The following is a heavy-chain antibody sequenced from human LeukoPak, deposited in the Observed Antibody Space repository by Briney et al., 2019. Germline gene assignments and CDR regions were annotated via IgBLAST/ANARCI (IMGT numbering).Heavy chain of an antibody. V-gene: IGHV3-30*02. CDR3: AKDLTVTKGYFDY. CDR1: GFTFSSYG. J-gene: IGHJ4*02. D-gene: IGHD4-17*01. Sequence: GGSLRLSCAASGFTFSSYGMHWVRQAPGKGLEWVAFIRYDGSNKYYADSVKGRSTISRDNSKNTLYLQMNSLRAEDTAVYYCAKDLTVTKGYFDYWGQGTLVTVSS. CDR2: IRYDGSNK.